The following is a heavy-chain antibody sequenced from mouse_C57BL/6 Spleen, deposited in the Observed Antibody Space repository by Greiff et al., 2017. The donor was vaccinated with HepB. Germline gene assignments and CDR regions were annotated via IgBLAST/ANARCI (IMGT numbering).Heavy chain of an antibody. CDR3: AKSPVYYDYDDYYFDY. CDR1: GYTFTSYW. V-gene: IGHV1-53*01. Sequence: QVQLQQPGTELVKPGASVKLSCKASGYTFTSYWMHWVKQRPGQGLEWIGNINPSNGGTNYNEKFKSKATLTVDKSSSTAYMQLSSLTSEDSTVYYCAKSPVYYDYDDYYFDYWGQGTTLTVSS. CDR2: INPSNGGT. D-gene: IGHD2-4*01. J-gene: IGHJ2*01.